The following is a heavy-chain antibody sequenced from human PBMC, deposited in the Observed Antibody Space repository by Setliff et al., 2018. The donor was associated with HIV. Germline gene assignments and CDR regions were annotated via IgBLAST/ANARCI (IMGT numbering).Heavy chain of an antibody. CDR1: GGSFGGYS. CDR2: INHSGST. J-gene: IGHJ4*02. D-gene: IGHD6-19*01. CDR3: ARGSSAGYSSGLYYFDY. Sequence: LSLTCAVYGGSFGGYSWSWIRQPPGKGLEWIGEINHSGSTYYNPSLKSRVTVSVDTSKNQLSLKLSSVTAADTAVYYCARGSSAGYSSGLYYFDYWGQGTLVTVSS. V-gene: IGHV4-34*01.